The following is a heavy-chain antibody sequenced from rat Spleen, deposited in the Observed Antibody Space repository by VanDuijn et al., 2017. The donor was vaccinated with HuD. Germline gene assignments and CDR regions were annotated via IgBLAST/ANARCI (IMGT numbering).Heavy chain of an antibody. V-gene: IGHV2-30*01. CDR1: GFSLTSYD. CDR2: IWGDGST. Sequence: QVQLKESGPGLVQPSQTLSLTCTVSGFSLTSYDVHWVRQPPGQGLEWMGGIWGDGSTDYNSALKSRLSISKDTSKSQVFLKMNSLQTEDTATYYCAREGNYWGQGVMVTVSS. J-gene: IGHJ2*01. CDR3: AREGNY.